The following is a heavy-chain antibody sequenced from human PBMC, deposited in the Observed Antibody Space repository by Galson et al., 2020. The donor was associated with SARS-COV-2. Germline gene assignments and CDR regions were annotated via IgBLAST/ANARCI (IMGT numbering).Heavy chain of an antibody. Sequence: SETLSLTCTVSGGSISSSSYYWGWIRQLPGKGLEWIGNIYYRGSTYYNPSLKSRVTISGDTSKNQFSLNLSSVTAADTAIYYCARIYYYYYYMDVWGKGTTVTVSS. V-gene: IGHV4-39*07. J-gene: IGHJ6*03. CDR3: ARIYYYYYYMDV. CDR1: GGSISSSSYY. CDR2: IYYRGST.